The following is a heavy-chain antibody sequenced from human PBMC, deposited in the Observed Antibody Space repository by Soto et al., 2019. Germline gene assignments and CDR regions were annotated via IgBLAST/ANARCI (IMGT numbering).Heavy chain of an antibody. J-gene: IGHJ6*02. CDR3: ASALGMSNRYYYGMDV. V-gene: IGHV4-59*01. D-gene: IGHD4-4*01. CDR1: GVSINSYY. Sequence: SETLSLTCAVSGVSINSYYWSWIRQPPGKGLEWIGYIYYSGSTNYNPSLKSRVTISVDRSQTQFSLKLSSVTAADTAVYYCASALGMSNRYYYGMDVWGQGTTVTV. CDR2: IYYSGST.